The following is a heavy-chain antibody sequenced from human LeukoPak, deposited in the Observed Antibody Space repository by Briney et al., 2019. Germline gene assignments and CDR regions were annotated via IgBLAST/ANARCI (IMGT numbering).Heavy chain of an antibody. CDR3: ARDMVTNTYYYYYYMDV. CDR2: ISSSSSYI. J-gene: IGHJ6*03. V-gene: IGHV3-21*01. CDR1: GFTFSSYS. Sequence: GGSLGLSCAASGFTFSSYSMNWVRQAPGKGLEWVSSISSSSSYIYYADSVKGRFTISRDNAKNSLYLQMNSLRAEDTAVYYCARDMVTNTYYYYYYMDVWGKGTTVTVSS. D-gene: IGHD2-21*02.